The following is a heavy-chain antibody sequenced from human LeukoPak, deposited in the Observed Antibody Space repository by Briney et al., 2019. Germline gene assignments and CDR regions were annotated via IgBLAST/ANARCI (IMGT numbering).Heavy chain of an antibody. CDR2: ISWNSGSI. CDR1: GFTFDDYA. CDR3: AKEGVVPAAIHYYYYMDV. V-gene: IGHV3-9*01. Sequence: GGSLRLSCAASGFTFDDYAMHWVRQAPGKGLEWVSGISWNSGSIGYADSVKGRFTISRDNAKNSLYLQMNSLRAKDTALYYCAKEGVVPAAIHYYYYMDVWGKGTTVTVSS. J-gene: IGHJ6*03. D-gene: IGHD2-2*01.